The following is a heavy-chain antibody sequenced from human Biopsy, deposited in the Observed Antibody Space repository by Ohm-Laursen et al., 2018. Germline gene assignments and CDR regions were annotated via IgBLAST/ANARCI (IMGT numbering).Heavy chain of an antibody. V-gene: IGHV1-2*02. D-gene: IGHD3-16*01. Sequence: SVKVSCKGSGYAVNDYFLHWLRQAPGQGPEWMGWISPNSGGTNYAQKFQGRVTMTTDTSTSTVYLELRGLISDDTAVYYCARDIMNRIAGLVARSDVFDVWGQGTLVTVSS. J-gene: IGHJ3*01. CDR2: ISPNSGGT. CDR3: ARDIMNRIAGLVARSDVFDV. CDR1: GYAVNDYF.